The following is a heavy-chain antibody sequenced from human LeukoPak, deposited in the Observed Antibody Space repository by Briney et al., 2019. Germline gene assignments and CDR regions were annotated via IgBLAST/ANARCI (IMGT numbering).Heavy chain of an antibody. Sequence: QAGGSLRLSCAASGFTFSSYEMNWVRQAPGKGLEWVSYISSSGSTIYYADSVKGRFTISRDNAKNSLYLQMNSLRAEDTAVYYCARVGPTRRDYDPGDLDYWGQGTLVTVSS. CDR1: GFTFSSYE. CDR2: ISSSGSTI. J-gene: IGHJ4*02. V-gene: IGHV3-48*03. D-gene: IGHD4-17*01. CDR3: ARVGPTRRDYDPGDLDY.